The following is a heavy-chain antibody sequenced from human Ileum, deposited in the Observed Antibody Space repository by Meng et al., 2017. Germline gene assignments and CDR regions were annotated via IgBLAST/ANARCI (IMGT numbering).Heavy chain of an antibody. Sequence: GESLKISCAASGFTFGSYWMPWVRRAPGKGLEWVANINNDGSTTTYVDSVKGRFTFSRDNAKNTLYLQMRSLRADDTAGYYCVRDCCKGAFDYWGQGTLVTVSS. J-gene: IGHJ4*02. CDR1: GFTFGSYW. CDR3: VRDCCKGAFDY. V-gene: IGHV3-74*01. CDR2: INNDGSTT.